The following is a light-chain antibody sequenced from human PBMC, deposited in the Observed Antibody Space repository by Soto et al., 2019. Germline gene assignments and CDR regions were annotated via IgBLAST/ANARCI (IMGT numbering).Light chain of an antibody. V-gene: IGLV2-23*01. CDR3: CSYAGSSTRYV. Sequence: QSVLAXPASVSGAPGQGLPISCTGTSSDVGRYNLVSWYQQHPGKAPKLMIYEGSKRPSGVSNRFSGSKSGNTASLTISGLQAEDEADYYCCSYAGSSTRYVFGTGTKVTVL. CDR2: EGS. CDR1: SSDVGRYNL. J-gene: IGLJ1*01.